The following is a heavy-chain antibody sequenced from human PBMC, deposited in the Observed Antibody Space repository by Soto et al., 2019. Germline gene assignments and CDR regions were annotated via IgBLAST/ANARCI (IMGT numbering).Heavy chain of an antibody. V-gene: IGHV4-59*01. Sequence: SETLSVTCTVSGGSISSYYWSWIRQPPGKGLEWIGYIYYSGSTNYNPSLKSRVTISVDTSKNQFSLKLSSVTAADTAVYYCARGTGIAAAGPALGFDPWGQGTLVTVSS. D-gene: IGHD6-13*01. CDR3: ARGTGIAAAGPALGFDP. CDR1: GGSISSYY. J-gene: IGHJ5*02. CDR2: IYYSGST.